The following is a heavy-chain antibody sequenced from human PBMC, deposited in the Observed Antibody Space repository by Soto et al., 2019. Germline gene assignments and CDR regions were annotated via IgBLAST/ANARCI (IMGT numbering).Heavy chain of an antibody. CDR1: GFTFSSYG. J-gene: IGHJ6*02. CDR2: IWYDGSNK. CDR3: ARVRFLEWLPTRDV. Sequence: PGGSLRLSCAASGFTFSSYGMHWVRQAPGNGLEWVAVIWYDGSNKYYADSVKGRFTSSRDNSKNTLYLQMNSLRAEDTAVYYCARVRFLEWLPTRDVGGQGTTVTVSS. V-gene: IGHV3-33*01. D-gene: IGHD3-3*01.